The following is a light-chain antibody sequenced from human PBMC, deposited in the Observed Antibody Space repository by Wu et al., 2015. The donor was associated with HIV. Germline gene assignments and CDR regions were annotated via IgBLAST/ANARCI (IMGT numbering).Light chain of an antibody. CDR2: GAS. CDR3: QQSYTSLRT. J-gene: IGKJ1*01. CDR1: ENIKNY. V-gene: IGKV1-39*01. Sequence: DTQMTQSPSSLSASVGDRVTITCRASENIKNYLNWYQQRPGKPPKLLIYGASGLPSGVPPRFSGAGSGTDFTLTISSLQVEDFATYYCQQSYTSLRTFGQGTKV.